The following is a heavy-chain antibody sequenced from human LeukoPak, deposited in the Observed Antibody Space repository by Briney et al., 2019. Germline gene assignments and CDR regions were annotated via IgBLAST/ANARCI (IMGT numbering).Heavy chain of an antibody. D-gene: IGHD3-22*01. V-gene: IGHV3-23*01. J-gene: IGHJ4*02. CDR3: AKERDTMIVATLGY. CDR2: ISGSVGGTT. CDR1: GFTFSSYG. Sequence: GGSLRLSCAASGFTFSSYGMSWVRQAPGKGLEWVSAISGSVGGTTYYANSVKGRFTISRDNSKNTLYLQMNSLRAEDTAVYYCAKERDTMIVATLGYWGQGTLVTVSS.